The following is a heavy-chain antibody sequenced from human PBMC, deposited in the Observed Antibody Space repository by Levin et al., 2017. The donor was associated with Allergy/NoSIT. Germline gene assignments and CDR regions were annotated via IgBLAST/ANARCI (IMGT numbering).Heavy chain of an antibody. J-gene: IGHJ4*02. CDR3: ARGAPRIAAAVNSLFFGVTGVDY. D-gene: IGHD6-13*01. CDR1: GFTFNNYP. V-gene: IGHV3-30*04. CDR2: ISYDGRNK. Sequence: PRASVKVSCAASGFTFNNYPMHWVRQAPGKGLEWVAVISYDGRNKYYADSVKGRFTISRDNSKNTVYVQMNSLRAEDTAVYYCARGAPRIAAAVNSLFFGVTGVDYWGQGTLVTVSS.